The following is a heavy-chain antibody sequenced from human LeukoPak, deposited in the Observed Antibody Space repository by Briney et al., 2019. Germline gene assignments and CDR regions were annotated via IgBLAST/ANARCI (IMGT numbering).Heavy chain of an antibody. D-gene: IGHD5-12*01. CDR3: ARAFAAATITRGDDAFDI. CDR1: GFTVSINY. Sequence: GGSLRLSCAASGFTVSINYMSWVRQAPGKGLEWVSVIYSGGTTYYADSVKGRFTISRDNSKNTLYLQMNSLRAEDTAVYYCARAFAAATITRGDDAFDIWGQGTMVTVSS. CDR2: IYSGGTT. V-gene: IGHV3-66*01. J-gene: IGHJ3*02.